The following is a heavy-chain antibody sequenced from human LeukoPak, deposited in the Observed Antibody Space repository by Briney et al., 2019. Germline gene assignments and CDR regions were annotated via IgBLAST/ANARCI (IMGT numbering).Heavy chain of an antibody. CDR3: ARGVGLSAAAGLFDY. CDR2: IYYSGST. CDR1: GGSISSYF. D-gene: IGHD6-13*01. V-gene: IGHV4-59*01. Sequence: MSSETLSLTCTVSGGSISSYFWSWIRQPPGKGLEWIGYIYYSGSTSYNPSLKGRVTFSVDTSKNQFSLKLTSVTAADTAVYYCARGVGLSAAAGLFDYWGQGSRVTVSS. J-gene: IGHJ4*02.